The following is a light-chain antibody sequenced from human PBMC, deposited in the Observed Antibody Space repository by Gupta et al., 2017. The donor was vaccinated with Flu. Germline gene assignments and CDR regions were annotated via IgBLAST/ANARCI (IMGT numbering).Light chain of an antibody. Sequence: PVLTHLPASFGTPGQTVTIPCSGRSPNIGSNYVYWYPQPPGTTPTLLIYRNNQRHSGVPDRFFGSKSGTSASLAISRLRSEDEADYYCAAWDDSLSEWVFGGGTKMTAL. V-gene: IGLV1-47*01. CDR2: RNN. CDR3: AAWDDSLSEWV. CDR1: SPNIGSNY. J-gene: IGLJ3*02.